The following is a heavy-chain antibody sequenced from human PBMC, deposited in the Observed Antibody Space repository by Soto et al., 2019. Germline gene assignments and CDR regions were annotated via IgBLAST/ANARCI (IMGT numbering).Heavy chain of an antibody. J-gene: IGHJ5*02. CDR3: PSTPMRYGDYVWFDP. Sequence: QVQLVQSGAEVKKPGASVKVSCKASGYTFTSYGISWVRQAPGQRLEWMGWISAYNGNANYAQKLQGRVTMTTDTYTSTAYMELRSLRSDDTAVYYCPSTPMRYGDYVWFDPWGQGTLVTVSS. CDR1: GYTFTSYG. V-gene: IGHV1-18*01. D-gene: IGHD4-17*01. CDR2: ISAYNGNA.